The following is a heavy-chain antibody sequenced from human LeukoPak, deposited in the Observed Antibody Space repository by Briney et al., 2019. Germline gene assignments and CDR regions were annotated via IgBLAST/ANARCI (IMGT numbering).Heavy chain of an antibody. D-gene: IGHD3-22*01. CDR3: AQSNYYDSSGAYDY. V-gene: IGHV1-18*01. CDR1: GYTLTSYG. CDR2: ISAYNGNT. Sequence: ASVKVSFKAAGYTLTSYGISWVGQAPGQGREWMGWISAYNGNTNNAQKLQGGDAINTDTSTSTAYMELRSLRSDDTAVYYCAQSNYYDSSGAYDYWGQGTLVTVSS. J-gene: IGHJ4*02.